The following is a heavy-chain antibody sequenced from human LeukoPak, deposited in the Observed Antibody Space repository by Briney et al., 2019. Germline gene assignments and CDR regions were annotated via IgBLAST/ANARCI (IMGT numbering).Heavy chain of an antibody. V-gene: IGHV3-15*07. CDR3: AREDYYYSSGYYYSPGAFDI. J-gene: IGHJ3*02. D-gene: IGHD3-22*01. CDR1: GFTFSNAW. Sequence: GGSLRLSCAASGFTFSNAWMNWVRQAPGKGLEWVGRIKSKTDGGTTDYAAPVKDRFTISRDDSKNTLYLQMNSLKTEDTAVYYCAREDYYYSSGYYYSPGAFDIWGQGTMVTVSS. CDR2: IKSKTDGGTT.